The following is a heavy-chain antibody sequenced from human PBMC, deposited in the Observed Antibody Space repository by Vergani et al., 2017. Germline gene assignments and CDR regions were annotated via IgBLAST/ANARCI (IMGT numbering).Heavy chain of an antibody. CDR3: AKDGAPLYYDYVWGSYRLAGWFDP. Sequence: EVQLLESGGGLVQPGGSLRLSCAASGFTFSSYAMSWVRQAPGKGLEWVSAISGSGGSTYYADSVKGRFTISRDNSKNTLYLQMNSLRAEDTAVYYCAKDGAPLYYDYVWGSYRLAGWFDPWGQGTLVTVSS. J-gene: IGHJ5*02. V-gene: IGHV3-23*01. CDR2: ISGSGGST. D-gene: IGHD3-16*02. CDR1: GFTFSSYA.